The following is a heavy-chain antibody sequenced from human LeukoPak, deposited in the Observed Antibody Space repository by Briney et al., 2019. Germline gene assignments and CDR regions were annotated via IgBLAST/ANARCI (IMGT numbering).Heavy chain of an antibody. CDR2: VCGSDNFI. CDR1: GFSVSDYY. D-gene: IGHD6-19*01. V-gene: IGHV3-11*01. Sequence: GGSLRLSCAASGFSVSDYYISWVRQAPGKGLEWISDVCGSDNFISYSDSVKGRFTISSDYANNSLYLQMNSLRVDDTAVYYCARETVAGTFDYWGQGTLVTVSS. CDR3: ARETVAGTFDY. J-gene: IGHJ4*02.